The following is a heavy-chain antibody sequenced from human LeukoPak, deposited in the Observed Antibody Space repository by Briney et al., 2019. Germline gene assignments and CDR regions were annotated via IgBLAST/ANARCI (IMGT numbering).Heavy chain of an antibody. D-gene: IGHD5-24*01. CDR1: GFTFDDYV. CDR3: AKEVNGYNDEYFQH. Sequence: GGSLRLSCAASGFTFDDYVMNWVRQAPGKGLEWVSAISGSGGSTYYADSVKGRFTISRDNSKNTLYLQMNSLRAEDTAVYYCAKEVNGYNDEYFQHWGQGTLVTVSS. CDR2: ISGSGGST. V-gene: IGHV3-23*01. J-gene: IGHJ1*01.